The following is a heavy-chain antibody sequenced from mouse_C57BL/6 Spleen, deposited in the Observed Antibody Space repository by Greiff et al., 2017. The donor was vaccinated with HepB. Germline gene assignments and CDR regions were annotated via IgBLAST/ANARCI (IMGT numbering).Heavy chain of an antibody. J-gene: IGHJ4*01. CDR2: IDPSDSYT. D-gene: IGHD2-13*01. CDR3: ARSDGDDYAMDY. V-gene: IGHV1-50*01. Sequence: QVQLQQPGAELVKPGASVKLSCKASGYTFTSYWMQWVKQRPGQGLEWIGEIDPSDSYTNYNQKFKGKATLTVDTSSSTAYMQLSSLTSEDSAVYYCARSDGDDYAMDYWGQGTSVTVSS. CDR1: GYTFTSYW.